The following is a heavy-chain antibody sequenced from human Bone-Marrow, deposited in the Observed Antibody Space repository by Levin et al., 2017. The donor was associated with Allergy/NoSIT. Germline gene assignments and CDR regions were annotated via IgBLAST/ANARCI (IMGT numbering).Heavy chain of an antibody. CDR3: ARDSENSKWSYFDY. Sequence: LRLSCSVSGDSISSGENYWSWIRQRPGKALEWIGYILYTGTTQSNPSLTSRVTISVDTSKNQFSLTVTSVTAADTAVYYCARDSENSKWSYFDYWGLGTLVTVSS. V-gene: IGHV4-30-4*01. D-gene: IGHD2-15*01. CDR1: GDSISSGENY. CDR2: ILYTGTT. J-gene: IGHJ4*02.